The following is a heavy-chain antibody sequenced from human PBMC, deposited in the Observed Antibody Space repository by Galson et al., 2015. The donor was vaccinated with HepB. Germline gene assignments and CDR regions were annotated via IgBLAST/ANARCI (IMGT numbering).Heavy chain of an antibody. CDR1: GGSISSSSYY. CDR2: IYYSGST. Sequence: TLSLTCTVSGGSISSSSYYWGWIRQPPGKGLEWIGSIYYSGSTYYNPSLKSRVTISVDTSKNQFSLKLSSVTAADTAVYYCAGLVVAASFDYWGQGTLVTVSS. D-gene: IGHD2-15*01. CDR3: AGLVVAASFDY. V-gene: IGHV4-39*01. J-gene: IGHJ4*02.